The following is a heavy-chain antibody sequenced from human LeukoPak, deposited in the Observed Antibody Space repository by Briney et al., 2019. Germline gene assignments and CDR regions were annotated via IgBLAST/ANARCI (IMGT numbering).Heavy chain of an antibody. V-gene: IGHV3-74*01. J-gene: IGHJ4*02. CDR1: GFTFSTYW. Sequence: GGSLRLSCAASGFTFSTYWMHWVRQAPGKGLVWVSRIKDDGSTIYADSVKGRFTISRDNAKNTLYLQMNSLRAEDTAVYYCAKALYSSSWQHIDYWGQGTLVTVSS. D-gene: IGHD6-13*01. CDR3: AKALYSSSWQHIDY. CDR2: IKDDGST.